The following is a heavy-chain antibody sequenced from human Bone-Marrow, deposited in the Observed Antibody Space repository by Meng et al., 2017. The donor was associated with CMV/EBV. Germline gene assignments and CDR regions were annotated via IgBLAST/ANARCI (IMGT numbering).Heavy chain of an antibody. V-gene: IGHV3-7*01. Sequence: GESLKISCVASGSTFSSYWMTWVRQAPGKGLEWVANIKQDGGAINYVDSVKGRFTISRDNAKNSLYLQMNSLRVEDTAVYYCAKGSGYLIDYWGQGTLVTSPQ. CDR1: GSTFSSYW. J-gene: IGHJ4*02. CDR2: IKQDGGAI. CDR3: AKGSGYLIDY. D-gene: IGHD3-3*01.